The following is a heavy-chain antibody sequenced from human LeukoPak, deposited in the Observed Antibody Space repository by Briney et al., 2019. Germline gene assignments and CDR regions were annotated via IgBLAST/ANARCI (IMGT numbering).Heavy chain of an antibody. CDR2: IYYSGST. Sequence: SETLSLTCTVSGGSISSSSYYWGWIRQPPGKGLEWIGSIYYSGSTYYNPSLKSRVTISVDTSKNQFSLKLSSVTAADTAVYYCARARLGSLGDWFDPWGQGTLVTVSS. J-gene: IGHJ5*02. CDR1: GGSISSSSYY. D-gene: IGHD2-21*01. CDR3: ARARLGSLGDWFDP. V-gene: IGHV4-39*01.